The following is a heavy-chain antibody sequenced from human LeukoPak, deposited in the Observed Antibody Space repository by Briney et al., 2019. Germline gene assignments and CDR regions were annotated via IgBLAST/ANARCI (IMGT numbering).Heavy chain of an antibody. CDR2: IYYSGST. D-gene: IGHD4-17*01. V-gene: IGHV4-39*07. CDR3: AREVSDYGDSRSWFDP. CDR1: GGSISSSSYY. Sequence: PSETLSLTCTVSGGSISSSSYYWGWIRQPPGKGLEWIGSIYYSGSTYYNPSLKSRVTISVDTSKNQFSLKLSSVTAADTAVYYCAREVSDYGDSRSWFDPWGQGTLVTVSS. J-gene: IGHJ5*02.